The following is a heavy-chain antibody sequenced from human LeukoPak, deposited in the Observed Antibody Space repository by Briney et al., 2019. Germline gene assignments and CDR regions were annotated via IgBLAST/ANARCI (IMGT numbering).Heavy chain of an antibody. Sequence: KPSETLSLTCAVYGGSFSGYYWSWIRQPPGKGLEWIGEINHNGSTNYNPSLKSRVTISVDTSKNQFSLKLSSVTAADTAVYYCARERYCSGGSCRYNWFDPWGQGTLVTVSS. CDR3: ARERYCSGGSCRYNWFDP. CDR1: GGSFSGYY. V-gene: IGHV4-34*01. D-gene: IGHD2-15*01. CDR2: INHNGST. J-gene: IGHJ5*02.